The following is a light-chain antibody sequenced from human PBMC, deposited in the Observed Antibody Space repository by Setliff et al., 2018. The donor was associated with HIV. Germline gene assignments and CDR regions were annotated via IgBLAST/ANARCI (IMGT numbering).Light chain of an antibody. V-gene: IGLV2-14*01. Sequence: QSALTQPASVSGSPGQSITISCSGTNNDVGGYNYVSWYQQHPGKAPKLLIYEVTDRPAGASNRFSGSKSGRTASLTISGLQADDEAYYYCSSYTTSNTVVFGGGTKVTVL. J-gene: IGLJ2*01. CDR2: EVT. CDR3: SSYTTSNTVV. CDR1: NNDVGGYNY.